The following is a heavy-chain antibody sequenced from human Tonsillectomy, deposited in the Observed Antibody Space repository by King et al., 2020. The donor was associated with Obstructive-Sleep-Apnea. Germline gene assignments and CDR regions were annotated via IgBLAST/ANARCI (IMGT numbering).Heavy chain of an antibody. CDR1: GFSLSTSGVG. D-gene: IGHD3-22*01. V-gene: IGHV2-5*01. CDR2: IYWNDDK. Sequence: TLKESGPTLVKPTQTLTLTCTFSGFSLSTSGVGVGWIRQPPGKALEWLALIYWNDDKRYSPSLKSRLTITKDTSKNQVVLTMTNMDPVDTATYYCAHRRETALYYYDSSAFGYWGQGTLVTVSS. J-gene: IGHJ4*02. CDR3: AHRRETALYYYDSSAFGY.